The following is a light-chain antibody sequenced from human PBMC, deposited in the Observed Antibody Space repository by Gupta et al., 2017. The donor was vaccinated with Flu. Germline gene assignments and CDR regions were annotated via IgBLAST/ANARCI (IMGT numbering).Light chain of an antibody. V-gene: IGKV4-1*01. CDR3: QQEDGVPLT. CDR1: QSRSYSSKNKNY. Sequence: LGERATIKCKSIQSRSYSSKNKNYFAWYRQTRGQPPNLLISSATTGEAGVPDRISGRGSGTDFTLTISSLQAEDVAIYYCQQEDGVPLTFGGGTKVEIE. CDR2: SAT. J-gene: IGKJ4*01.